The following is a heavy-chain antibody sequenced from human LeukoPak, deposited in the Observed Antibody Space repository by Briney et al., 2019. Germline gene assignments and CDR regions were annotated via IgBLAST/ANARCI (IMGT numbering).Heavy chain of an antibody. D-gene: IGHD3-22*01. CDR3: ARAVDYYDSSGYPSAFDI. Sequence: SETLSLTCTVSGGSISSYYWSWIRQPPGKGLEWIGYIYYSGSTNYNPSLKSRVTISVDTSKNQFSLKLSSVTAADTAVYYCARAVDYYDSSGYPSAFDIRGQGTMVTVSS. V-gene: IGHV4-59*01. CDR2: IYYSGST. CDR1: GGSISSYY. J-gene: IGHJ3*02.